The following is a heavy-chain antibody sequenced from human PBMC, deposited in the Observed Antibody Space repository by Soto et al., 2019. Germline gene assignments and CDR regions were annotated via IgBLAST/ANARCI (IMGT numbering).Heavy chain of an antibody. CDR2: IVPIYGTR. J-gene: IGHJ6*02. CDR3: ARDLDYYGSGSYGGMDV. D-gene: IGHD3-10*01. CDR1: GGTFSRYA. V-gene: IGHV1-69*13. Sequence: SVKVSCKVSGGTFSRYAFSWVRQAPGQGLEWMGGIVPIYGTRGFAQKFQGRLTITADEPTRTAYMELSSLRSEDTAVYYCARDLDYYGSGSYGGMDVWGQGTTVTVSS.